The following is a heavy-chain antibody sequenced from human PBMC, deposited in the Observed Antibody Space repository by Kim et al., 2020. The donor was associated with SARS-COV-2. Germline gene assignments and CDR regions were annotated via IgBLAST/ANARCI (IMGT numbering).Heavy chain of an antibody. D-gene: IGHD3-10*01. Sequence: YADSVKGRFTISRDNAKNTLYLQMNSLRAEDTAVYYCATSGEGYYYGMDVWGQGTTVTVSS. CDR3: ATSGEGYYYGMDV. V-gene: IGHV3-30*02. J-gene: IGHJ6*02.